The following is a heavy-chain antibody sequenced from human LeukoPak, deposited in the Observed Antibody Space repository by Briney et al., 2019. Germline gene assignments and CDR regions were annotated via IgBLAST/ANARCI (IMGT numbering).Heavy chain of an antibody. CDR3: ARGLSIAAAGVFDY. CDR2: IYTSGST. V-gene: IGHV4-4*07. Sequence: SQTMSPTCTVAGGSISSYYWGWIRQLAGKLMEWIGRIYTSGSTNYNPTLKSRVTVSVARSKNQFSLKLRSVTAADTAVYYSARGLSIAAAGVFDYWGQGTLVTVSS. D-gene: IGHD6-13*01. J-gene: IGHJ4*02. CDR1: GGSISSYY.